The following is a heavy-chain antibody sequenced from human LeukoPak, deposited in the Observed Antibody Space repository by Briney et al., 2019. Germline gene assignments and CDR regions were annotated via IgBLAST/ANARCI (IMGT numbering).Heavy chain of an antibody. J-gene: IGHJ4*02. Sequence: GGSLRLSCTASGFSFSNYWMSWVRQAPGKGLEWISYISSSSSTIYHADSVKGRFTISRDNAKDSLYLQMNSLRAEDTAVYYCARGPSYYYYASGSYYNYWGQGTLVTVSS. CDR2: ISSSSSTI. D-gene: IGHD3-10*01. V-gene: IGHV3-48*04. CDR3: ARGPSYYYYASGSYYNY. CDR1: GFSFSNYW.